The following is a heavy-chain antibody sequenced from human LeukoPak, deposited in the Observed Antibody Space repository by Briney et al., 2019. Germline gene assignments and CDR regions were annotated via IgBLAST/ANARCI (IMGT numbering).Heavy chain of an antibody. V-gene: IGHV3-7*01. CDR2: IIQDGSEK. J-gene: IGHJ4*02. Sequence: GGSLRLSCAASGFTFSSYWMSWVRQAPGKGLEWVANIIQDGSEKYYVDSVKGRFTISRDNAKNSLYLQMNSLRVEDTAVYYCATDRAYITFDYWGQGTLVTVSS. CDR1: GFTFSSYW. D-gene: IGHD2-2*02. CDR3: ATDRAYITFDY.